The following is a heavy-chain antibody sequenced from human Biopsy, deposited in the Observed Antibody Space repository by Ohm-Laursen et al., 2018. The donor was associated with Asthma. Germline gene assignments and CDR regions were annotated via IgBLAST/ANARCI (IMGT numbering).Heavy chain of an antibody. Sequence: SSVKVSCKPLGGTFNTYVIGWVRQAPGQGLEGMGGINSVFGTTTYPQKFQDRVTITADDSPSTVYMELSSLRSEDTAVYYCARKAGSCISRTCYSLDFWGQGTLVTVSS. CDR1: GGTFNTYV. CDR2: INSVFGTT. CDR3: ARKAGSCISRTCYSLDF. D-gene: IGHD2-2*01. J-gene: IGHJ4*02. V-gene: IGHV1-69*01.